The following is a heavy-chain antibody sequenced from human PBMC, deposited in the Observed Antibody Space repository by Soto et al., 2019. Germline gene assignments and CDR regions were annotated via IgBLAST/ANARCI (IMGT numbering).Heavy chain of an antibody. Sequence: EVPLLESGGGLVQPGGSLRLSCAASGFSLRNYAVSWVRQAPGKGLEWVSDISGGGSNTFYADSVKGRFTISRDNSKNTLYLQMNSLRVEDTAVYYCAKGIEWEVSRALDYWGQGTLVTVSS. CDR3: AKGIEWEVSRALDY. J-gene: IGHJ4*02. CDR1: GFSLRNYA. CDR2: ISGGGSNT. D-gene: IGHD1-26*01. V-gene: IGHV3-23*01.